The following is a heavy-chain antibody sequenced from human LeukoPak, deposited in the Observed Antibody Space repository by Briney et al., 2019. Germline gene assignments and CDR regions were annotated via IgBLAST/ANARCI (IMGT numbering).Heavy chain of an antibody. D-gene: IGHD3-22*01. J-gene: IGHJ4*02. CDR3: ARDTTSYYYDSSGYWPN. V-gene: IGHV4-4*07. Sequence: PSETLSLTCTVPGGSISSCYWSWIRQPAGKGLEWIGRIYTSGSTNYNPSLKSRVTMSVDTSKNQFSLKLSSVTAADTAVYYCARDTTSYYYDSSGYWPNWGQGTLVTVSS. CDR2: IYTSGST. CDR1: GGSISSCY.